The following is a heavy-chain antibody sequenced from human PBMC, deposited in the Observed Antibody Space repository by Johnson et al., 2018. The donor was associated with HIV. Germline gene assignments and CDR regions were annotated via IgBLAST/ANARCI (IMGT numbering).Heavy chain of an antibody. Sequence: VQLLESGGGLVQPGGSLRLSCAASGFTFSNSDMNWVHQAPGKRLEWVSGVSWNGSRTHYADSVKGRFTISRDNAKNSLYLQMNSLRAEDTAVYYCSRHSPRGYSGYDAFDFWGQGTMVTVSS. V-gene: IGHV3-35*01. D-gene: IGHD5-12*01. CDR2: VSWNGSRT. CDR3: SRHSPRGYSGYDAFDF. CDR1: GFTFSNSD. J-gene: IGHJ3*01.